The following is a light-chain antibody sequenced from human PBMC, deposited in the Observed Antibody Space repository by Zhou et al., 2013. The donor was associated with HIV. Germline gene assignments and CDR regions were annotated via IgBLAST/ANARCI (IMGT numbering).Light chain of an antibody. CDR2: GPS. J-gene: IGKJ4*01. V-gene: IGKV3-20*01. CDR3: QRYGDSPALS. CDR1: QSVSNIY. Sequence: EVVLTQSPGTLSLSPGERATLSCRASQSVSNIYLAWYQQRSGQPPRLLIFGPSNRAPDRATGIPDRFSGSGSGTDFALTISRLEPEDFAVYYCQRYGDSPALSFGGGTKLEIK.